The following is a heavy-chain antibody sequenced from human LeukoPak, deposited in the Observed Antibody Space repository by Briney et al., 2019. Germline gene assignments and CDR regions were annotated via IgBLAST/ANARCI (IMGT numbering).Heavy chain of an antibody. Sequence: GGSLRLSCSASGFTFSSYAMHWVRQAPGKGLEYVSAIGSNGDTTYYADSVKGRFIISRDNSKNTLYLQMSSLRVEDTAVYYCVKDVGRGPAGWSNLFDPWGQGTLVTVSS. V-gene: IGHV3-64D*09. CDR3: VKDVGRGPAGWSNLFDP. CDR2: IGSNGDTT. CDR1: GFTFSSYA. J-gene: IGHJ5*02. D-gene: IGHD2-15*01.